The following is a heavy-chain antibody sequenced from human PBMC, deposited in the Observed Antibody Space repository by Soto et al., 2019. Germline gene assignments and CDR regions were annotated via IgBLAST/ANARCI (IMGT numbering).Heavy chain of an antibody. J-gene: IGHJ6*02. V-gene: IGHV4-61*01. Sequence: SETLSLTCTVSGGSVSSGSYYWSWIRQPPGKGLEWIGYIYYSGSTNYNPSLKSRVTISVDTSKNQFSLKLSSVTAADTAVYYCARGSDCDFWSGVRYYYGMDVWGQGTTVTVSS. CDR2: IYYSGST. CDR1: GGSVSSGSYY. CDR3: ARGSDCDFWSGVRYYYGMDV. D-gene: IGHD3-3*01.